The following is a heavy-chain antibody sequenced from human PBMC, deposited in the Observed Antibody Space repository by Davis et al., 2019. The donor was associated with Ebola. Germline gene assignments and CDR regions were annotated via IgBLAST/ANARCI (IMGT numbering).Heavy chain of an antibody. D-gene: IGHD6-6*01. J-gene: IGHJ4*02. CDR1: GGSISSGGYS. V-gene: IGHV4-39*07. CDR3: ARLRVVVPPGTAYSSSYNFDS. Sequence: GSLRLSCTVSGGSISSGGYSWTWIRQAPGKGLEWIGEINHSGSTNYNPSLKSRVTISVDASKNQFSLKLSSLTAADTAVYYCARLRVVVPPGTAYSSSYNFDSWGQGTLVTVSS. CDR2: INHSGST.